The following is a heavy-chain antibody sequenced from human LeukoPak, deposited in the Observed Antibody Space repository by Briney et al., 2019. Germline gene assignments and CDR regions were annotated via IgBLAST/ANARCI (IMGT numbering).Heavy chain of an antibody. CDR1: GGSISSSSYY. V-gene: IGHV4-39*01. Sequence: KTSETLSLTCTVSGGSISSSSYYWGWIRQPPGKGLEWIGSINYSGSTYYNPSLKSRVTISLDTSKDLFSLKLISVTAADTAVYYCARPPGIAAAWFDPWGQGTLVTVSS. CDR2: INYSGST. J-gene: IGHJ5*02. CDR3: ARPPGIAAAWFDP. D-gene: IGHD6-13*01.